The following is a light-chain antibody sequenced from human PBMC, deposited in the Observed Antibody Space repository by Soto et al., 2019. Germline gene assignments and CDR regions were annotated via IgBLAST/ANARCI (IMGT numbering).Light chain of an antibody. CDR1: SSDAGVYDY. J-gene: IGLJ2*01. CDR2: DVI. Sequence: QSVLTQPASVSGSPGQSITIPCTGTSSDAGVYDYVSWYQQRPGKAPKLIIYDVINRPSGVSSRFSGSKSGNTASLTISGLQAEDEADYYCSSYTGTTALEIFGGGTKLTVL. CDR3: SSYTGTTALEI. V-gene: IGLV2-14*01.